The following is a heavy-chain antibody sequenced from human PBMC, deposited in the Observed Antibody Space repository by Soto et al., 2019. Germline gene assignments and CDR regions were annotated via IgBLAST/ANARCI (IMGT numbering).Heavy chain of an antibody. Sequence: GGSLRLSCAASGFSFSSYAMSWVRQAPGKGLEWVSAISGSGGSTYYADSVKGRFTISRDNSKNTLYLQMNSLRAEATAVYYFPKGGYSSSFWGMDVGGQGATETVSS. V-gene: IGHV3-23*01. CDR3: PKGGYSSSFWGMDV. D-gene: IGHD6-6*01. CDR1: GFSFSSYA. CDR2: ISGSGGST. J-gene: IGHJ6*02.